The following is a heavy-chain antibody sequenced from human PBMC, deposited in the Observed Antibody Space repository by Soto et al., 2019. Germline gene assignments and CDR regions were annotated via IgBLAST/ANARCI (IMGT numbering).Heavy chain of an antibody. CDR2: ISSSSSTI. V-gene: IGHV3-48*02. J-gene: IGHJ4*02. CDR1: GFTFSSYS. Sequence: EVQLVESGGGLVQPGGSLRLSCAASGFTFSSYSMNWVRQAPGKGLEWVSYISSSSSTIYYADSVKGRFTISRDNAKNPLYLQMNSLRDEDTAVYYCAKVAPIYDFWSGPTRDYFDYWGQGTLVTVSS. CDR3: AKVAPIYDFWSGPTRDYFDY. D-gene: IGHD3-3*01.